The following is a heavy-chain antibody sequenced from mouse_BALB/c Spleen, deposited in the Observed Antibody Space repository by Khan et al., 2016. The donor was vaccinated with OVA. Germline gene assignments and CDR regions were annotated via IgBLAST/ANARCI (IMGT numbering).Heavy chain of an antibody. D-gene: IGHD1-1*01. CDR3: KRHQGYYCSNPYFDY. Sequence: EVELVESGGGLVRPGGSLKLSCAASGFSFSSYSMSWVRQTPEKRLEWVATISSGGSYTYYPDSVKGRFTISRDNAKNTLYLQMSSLKSEDTAMYYCKRHQGYYCSNPYFDYWGQGTTLTVSS. CDR2: ISSGGSYT. CDR1: GFSFSSYS. V-gene: IGHV5-6-4*01. J-gene: IGHJ2*01.